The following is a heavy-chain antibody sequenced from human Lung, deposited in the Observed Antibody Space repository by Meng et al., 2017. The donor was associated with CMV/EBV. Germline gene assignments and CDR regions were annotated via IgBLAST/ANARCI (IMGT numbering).Heavy chain of an antibody. V-gene: IGHV3-73*01. CDR3: TSWPDYKDYYYYGMDV. Sequence: GESLKISCAASGFTFSGSAMHWVRQASGKGLEWVGRIRSKANSYATAYAASVKGRFTISRDDSKNTAYLQMNSLKTEDTAVYYCTSWPDYKDYYYYGMDVXGQGXTVTVSS. CDR2: IRSKANSYAT. D-gene: IGHD4-11*01. J-gene: IGHJ6*02. CDR1: GFTFSGSA.